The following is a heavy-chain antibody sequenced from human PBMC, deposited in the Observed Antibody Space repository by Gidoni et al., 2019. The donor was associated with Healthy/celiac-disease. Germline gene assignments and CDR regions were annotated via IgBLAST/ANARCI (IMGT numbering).Heavy chain of an antibody. D-gene: IGHD6-6*01. CDR1: GGTFSSYA. V-gene: IGHV1-69*01. CDR3: ARAHTRGIAARPNYYYYYGMDV. Sequence: QVQLVQSGAEVKKPGSSVKVSCKASGGTFSSYAISWVRQAPGQGLEWMGGLIPIFGTANYAQKFQGRVTITADESTSTAYMELSSLRSEDTAVYYCARAHTRGIAARPNYYYYYGMDVWGQGTTVTVSS. J-gene: IGHJ6*02. CDR2: LIPIFGTA.